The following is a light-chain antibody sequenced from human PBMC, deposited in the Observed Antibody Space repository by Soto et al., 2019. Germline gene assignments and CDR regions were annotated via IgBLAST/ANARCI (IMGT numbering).Light chain of an antibody. V-gene: IGLV2-14*01. J-gene: IGLJ1*01. CDR1: SSDVGGYNY. CDR3: SSYTSSSTLV. CDR2: EVS. Sequence: QSVLTQPAPVSGSPGQSITISYTGTSSDVGGYNYVSWYQQHPGKAPKLMIYEVSNRPSGVSNRFSGSKSGNTASLTISGLQAEDEADYYCSSYTSSSTLVFGTGTKVTVL.